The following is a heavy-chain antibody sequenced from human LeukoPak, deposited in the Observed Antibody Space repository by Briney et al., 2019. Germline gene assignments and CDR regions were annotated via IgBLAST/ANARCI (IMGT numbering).Heavy chain of an antibody. CDR2: ISGSATNT. J-gene: IGHJ4*02. Sequence: GGPLRLSCAASGFTFSSHAMNWVRQAPGKGLEWVSGISGSATNTYYADSVKGRFTISRDNSKNTLYLQMNNLRAEYTALYYCAAWYSETTQEHNSWGQGTLVTVSS. V-gene: IGHV3-23*01. CDR1: GFTFSSHA. D-gene: IGHD2-21*01. CDR3: AAWYSETTQEHNS.